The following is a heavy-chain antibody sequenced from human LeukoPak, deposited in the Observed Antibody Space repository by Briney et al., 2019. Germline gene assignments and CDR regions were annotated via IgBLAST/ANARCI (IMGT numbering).Heavy chain of an antibody. CDR2: INPSGGST. CDR1: GYTFTSNY. V-gene: IGHV1-46*01. J-gene: IGHJ6*02. D-gene: IGHD6-6*01. Sequence: KXSCKASGYTFTSNYMHWVRQAHGQGMEWMGVINPSGGSTSYAQKFQGRVTMTRDTSTSTVYMELSSLRSEDTAVYYCARDKGMEYSSSYGMDVWGQGTTVTVSS. CDR3: ARDKGMEYSSSYGMDV.